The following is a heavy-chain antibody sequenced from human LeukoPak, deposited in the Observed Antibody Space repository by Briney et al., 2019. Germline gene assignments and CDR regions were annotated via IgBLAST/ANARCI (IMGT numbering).Heavy chain of an antibody. Sequence: ASVKVSCKAYGYTFTNYYMDWVRQAPGQGLEWMGVINPSGSSTSYAQNFQGRVTVTRDTPTSTVYMELSSLRSEDTAVYYCAREPYDSSGYEYFQHWGQGTLVIVSS. V-gene: IGHV1-46*01. CDR1: GYTFTNYY. J-gene: IGHJ1*01. CDR2: INPSGSST. CDR3: AREPYDSSGYEYFQH. D-gene: IGHD3-22*01.